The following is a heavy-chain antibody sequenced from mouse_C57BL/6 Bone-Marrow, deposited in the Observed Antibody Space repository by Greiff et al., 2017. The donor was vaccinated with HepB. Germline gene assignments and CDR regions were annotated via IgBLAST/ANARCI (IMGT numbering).Heavy chain of an antibody. Sequence: QVQLQQSGAELARPGASVKMSCKASGYTFTSYTMHWVKQRPGQGLEWIGYINPSSGYTKYNQKFKDKATLTADKSSSTAYMQLSSLTSEDSAVYYCARRGVYYGSSYGGYYFDYWGQGTTLTVSS. CDR1: GYTFTSYT. J-gene: IGHJ2*01. D-gene: IGHD1-1*01. V-gene: IGHV1-4*01. CDR2: INPSSGYT. CDR3: ARRGVYYGSSYGGYYFDY.